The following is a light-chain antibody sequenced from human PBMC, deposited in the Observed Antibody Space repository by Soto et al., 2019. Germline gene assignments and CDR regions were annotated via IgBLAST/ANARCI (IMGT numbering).Light chain of an antibody. Sequence: GDRVTITCRASQSISSWLAWYQQKPGKAPKLLIYDASILESGVPSRFSGSGSGTEFTLTISSLKPDDFATYYCQQYNSYWTFGQGTKVEIK. CDR1: QSISSW. J-gene: IGKJ1*01. V-gene: IGKV1-5*01. CDR3: QQYNSYWT. CDR2: DAS.